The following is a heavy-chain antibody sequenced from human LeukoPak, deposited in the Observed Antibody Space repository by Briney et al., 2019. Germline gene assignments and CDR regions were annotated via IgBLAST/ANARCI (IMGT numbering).Heavy chain of an antibody. D-gene: IGHD6-13*01. CDR2: IYYSEST. CDR3: ARHAREKYSTSWYDY. CDR1: GGSISSYY. J-gene: IGHJ4*02. Sequence: SETLSLTCTVSGGSISSYYWSWIRQPPGKGLELLGYIYYSESTNYNPSLKSRVTISLDTSKTQFSLKLSSVTATDTAVYYCARHAREKYSTSWYDYWGQGTLVTVSS. V-gene: IGHV4-59*08.